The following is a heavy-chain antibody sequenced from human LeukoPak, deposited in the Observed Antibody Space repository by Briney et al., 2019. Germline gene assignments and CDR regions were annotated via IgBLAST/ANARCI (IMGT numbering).Heavy chain of an antibody. CDR1: GYSISSGYY. J-gene: IGHJ4*02. CDR3: ARDNARATYYDFWSGYYTWDY. CDR2: IYHSGST. D-gene: IGHD3-3*01. Sequence: SETLSPTCTVSGYSISSGYYWGWIRQPPGKGLEWIGSIYHSGSTYYNPSLKSRVTISVDTSKNQFSLKLSSVTAADTAVYYCARDNARATYYDFWSGYYTWDYWGQGTLVTVSS. V-gene: IGHV4-38-2*02.